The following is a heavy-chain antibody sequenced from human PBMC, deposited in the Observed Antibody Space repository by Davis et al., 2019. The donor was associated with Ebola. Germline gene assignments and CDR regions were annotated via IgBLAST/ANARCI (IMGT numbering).Heavy chain of an antibody. V-gene: IGHV3-15*01. D-gene: IGHD4-17*01. CDR3: TTLSTVTTMYFDL. Sequence: GESLKISCVASGFTLNNAWMSWVRQAPGKGLEWVGRIKGKTDGGTTDYAAPVKGRFAMSRDDSKNTLYLQMNSLKIDDTAVYYCTTLSTVTTMYFDLWGRGTLVTVSS. CDR2: IKGKTDGGTT. J-gene: IGHJ2*01. CDR1: GFTLNNAW.